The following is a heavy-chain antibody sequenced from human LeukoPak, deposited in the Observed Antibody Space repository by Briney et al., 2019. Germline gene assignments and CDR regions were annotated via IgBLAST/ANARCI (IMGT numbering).Heavy chain of an antibody. V-gene: IGHV3-66*01. CDR2: IYSGGST. CDR3: AREGYDSSGYPFDY. D-gene: IGHD3-22*01. Sequence: PGGPLRLSCAASGFTVSSNYMSWVRQAPGKGLEWVSVIYSGGSTYYADSVKGRFTISRDNSKNTLYLQMNSLRAEDTAVYYCAREGYDSSGYPFDYWGQGTLVTVSA. J-gene: IGHJ4*02. CDR1: GFTVSSNY.